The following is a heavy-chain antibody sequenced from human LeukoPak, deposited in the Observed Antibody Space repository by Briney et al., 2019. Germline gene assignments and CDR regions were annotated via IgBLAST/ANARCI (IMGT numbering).Heavy chain of an antibody. CDR2: IYYSGST. J-gene: IGHJ4*02. CDR3: ARAHNYYDSSGLNYYFDY. D-gene: IGHD3-22*01. V-gene: IGHV4-31*03. CDR1: GGSISSGGYY. Sequence: PSETLSLTCTVSGGSISSGGYYWSWIRQHPGKGLEWIGYIYYSGSTYYNPSLKSRVTISVDTSKNQFSLKLSSVTAADTAVYYCARAHNYYDSSGLNYYFDYWRQGTLVTVSS.